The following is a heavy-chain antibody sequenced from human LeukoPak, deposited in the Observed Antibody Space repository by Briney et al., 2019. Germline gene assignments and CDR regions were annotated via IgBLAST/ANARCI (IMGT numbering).Heavy chain of an antibody. Sequence: GALRLSCAASGFTFSAYYMHWVRQAPGKGLEWVSVIYSGGTTYYADSVKGRFTISRDNSKNTLHLQMNSLRAEDTAVYYCARDQYSYAHAAHWGQGTLVTVSS. CDR1: GFTFSAYY. D-gene: IGHD5-18*01. J-gene: IGHJ4*02. CDR2: IYSGGTT. V-gene: IGHV3-66*01. CDR3: ARDQYSYAHAAH.